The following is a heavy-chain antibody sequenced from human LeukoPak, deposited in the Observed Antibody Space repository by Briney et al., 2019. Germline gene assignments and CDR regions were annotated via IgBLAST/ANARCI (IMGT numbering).Heavy chain of an antibody. CDR3: AVGYDSSGYYPAHFDY. D-gene: IGHD3-22*01. Sequence: PSETLSLTCIISGGSISSYYWSWIRQSPGKGLEWIGYITYTGSTDYDPSLKSRVTISVDTSRNQFSLRLNSVTAADTAVYYCAVGYDSSGYYPAHFDYWGQGTLVTVSS. V-gene: IGHV4-59*01. CDR2: ITYTGST. CDR1: GGSISSYY. J-gene: IGHJ4*02.